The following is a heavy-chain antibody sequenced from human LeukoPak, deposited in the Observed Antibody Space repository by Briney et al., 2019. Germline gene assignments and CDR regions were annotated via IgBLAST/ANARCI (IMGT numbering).Heavy chain of an antibody. J-gene: IGHJ4*02. CDR3: ARYSFRVDTAMVSNFDY. D-gene: IGHD5-18*01. Sequence: PGGSLRLSCAASGFTFSSYWMSWVRQAPGRGLEWVANIKQDGSEKYYVDSAKGRFTISRDNAKNSLYLQMNSLRAEDTAVYYCARYSFRVDTAMVSNFDYWGQGTLVTVSS. CDR1: GFTFSSYW. CDR2: IKQDGSEK. V-gene: IGHV3-7*01.